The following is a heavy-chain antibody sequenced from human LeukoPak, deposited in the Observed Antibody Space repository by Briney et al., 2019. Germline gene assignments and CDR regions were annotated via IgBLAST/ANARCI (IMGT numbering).Heavy chain of an antibody. J-gene: IGHJ4*02. CDR3: ARAGGYCGRISCPYYFDY. CDR1: GYTFTSYG. D-gene: IGHD2-15*01. CDR2: MNPNSGNT. V-gene: IGHV1-8*02. Sequence: RASVKVSCKASGYTFTSYGISWVRQAPGQGLEWMGWMNPNSGNTGYAQKFQGRVTMTRNTSISTAYMELSSLRSEDTAVYYCARAGGYCGRISCPYYFDYWGQGSLVAVSS.